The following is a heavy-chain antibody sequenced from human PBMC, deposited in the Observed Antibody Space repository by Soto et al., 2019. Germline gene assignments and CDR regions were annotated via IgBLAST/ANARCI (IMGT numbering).Heavy chain of an antibody. CDR1: CDSMSSSSW. CDR3: ARSEATALDY. Sequence: SETLSLTCTVSCDSMSSSSWWNWVRQPPGKGLEWIGEAHHSGRTNYNPSLKRRVTISVDRCQNHFSLQLTSVTAADTAVYYCARSEATALDYWGQGTLVTVSS. J-gene: IGHJ4*02. V-gene: IGHV4-4*02. CDR2: AHHSGRT.